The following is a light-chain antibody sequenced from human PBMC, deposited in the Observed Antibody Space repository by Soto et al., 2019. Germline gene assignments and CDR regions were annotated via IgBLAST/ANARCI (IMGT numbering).Light chain of an antibody. V-gene: IGKV4-1*01. J-gene: IGKJ2*01. CDR1: QSLLYSSDNKNY. Sequence: EIVMTQSPESLAVSPGERATINCKSSQSLLYSSDNKNYLAWYQQKLGQPPKLLIYWAATRESGVPDRFSGSGSGTDFTLTISSLQAEDVAVYYCQQYYSTPRTFGQGTKLEIK. CDR2: WAA. CDR3: QQYYSTPRT.